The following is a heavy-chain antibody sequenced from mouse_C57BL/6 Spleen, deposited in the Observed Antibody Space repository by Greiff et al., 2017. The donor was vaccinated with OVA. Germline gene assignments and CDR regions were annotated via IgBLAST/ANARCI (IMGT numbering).Heavy chain of an antibody. V-gene: IGHV1-61*01. D-gene: IGHD2-2*01. CDR2: IYPSDSET. J-gene: IGHJ1*03. CDR3: AREGLMGYFDV. Sequence: QVQLQQPGAELVRPGSSVKLSCKASGYTFTSYWMDWVKQRPGQGLEWIGNIYPSDSETHYNQKFKDKATLTVDKSSSTAYMQLSSLTSEDSAVYYCAREGLMGYFDVWGTGTTVTVSS. CDR1: GYTFTSYW.